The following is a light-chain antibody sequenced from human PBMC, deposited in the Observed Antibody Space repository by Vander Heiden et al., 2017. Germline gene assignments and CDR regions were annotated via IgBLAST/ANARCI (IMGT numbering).Light chain of an antibody. CDR3: QAWDSGTHVI. CDR2: QNS. V-gene: IGLV3-1*01. Sequence: SYELTKPPSVSVSPGQTARITCSGDKSGDKYVYWYQQKSGQSPVLVIYQNSNGPSGIPNRFSGSNSGNTATLTISGTQALDEAEYYCQAWDSGTHVIFGGGTKLTVL. CDR1: KSGDKY. J-gene: IGLJ2*01.